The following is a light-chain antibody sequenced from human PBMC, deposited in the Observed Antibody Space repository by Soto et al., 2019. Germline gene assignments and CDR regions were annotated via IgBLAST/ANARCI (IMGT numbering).Light chain of an antibody. CDR3: QQYNSYSRTWT. V-gene: IGKV1-27*01. Sequence: IQMTQSPSSLSASVGDRVTITCRASQGIANYLAWYQHKPGKVPNLLIYAASTLQSGVPSRFSGGGSGTDFTLTISSLQPDDFATYYCQQYNSYSRTWTFGQGTKVDI. CDR2: AAS. CDR1: QGIANY. J-gene: IGKJ1*01.